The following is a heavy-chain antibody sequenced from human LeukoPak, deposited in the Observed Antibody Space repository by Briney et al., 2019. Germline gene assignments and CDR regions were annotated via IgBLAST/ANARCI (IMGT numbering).Heavy chain of an antibody. CDR1: GGSINSSFY. Sequence: PSEILSLTCTVSGGSINSSFYWDWIRQPPGKGLEWIGSVYYSGTTYYNTSFKSRITISVDTSKTVLSLKLTSVTAADTAVYFCARRRRLGPSLDCWGQGTLVAVSS. J-gene: IGHJ4*02. CDR3: ARRRRLGPSLDC. V-gene: IGHV4-39*01. D-gene: IGHD1-26*01. CDR2: VYYSGTT.